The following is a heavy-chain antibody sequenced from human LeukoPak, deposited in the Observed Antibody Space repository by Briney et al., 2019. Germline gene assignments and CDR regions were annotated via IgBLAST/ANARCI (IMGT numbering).Heavy chain of an antibody. Sequence: PGRSLRLSCAAYGFTFSSYGMHWVRQAPGKGLEWVADISYDGSNKYYADYVKGPFTISRDNSKNTLYLQMNSLRAEDTAVYYCAKVSSGSYGDFDYWGQGTLVTVSS. CDR2: ISYDGSNK. CDR1: GFTFSSYG. D-gene: IGHD1-26*01. V-gene: IGHV3-30*18. J-gene: IGHJ4*02. CDR3: AKVSSGSYGDFDY.